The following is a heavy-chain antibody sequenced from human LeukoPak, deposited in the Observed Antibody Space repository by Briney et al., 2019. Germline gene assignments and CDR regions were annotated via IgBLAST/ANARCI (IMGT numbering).Heavy chain of an antibody. Sequence: ASVKVSCKASGYTFTSYDINWVRQATGQGLEWMGWMNPNSGNTGYAQKFQGRVTMTRDTSISTAYMELSRLRSDDTAVYYCARVSYYDSSGYLHDAFDIWGQGTMVTVSS. J-gene: IGHJ3*02. V-gene: IGHV1-8*01. CDR2: MNPNSGNT. CDR3: ARVSYYDSSGYLHDAFDI. CDR1: GYTFTSYD. D-gene: IGHD3-22*01.